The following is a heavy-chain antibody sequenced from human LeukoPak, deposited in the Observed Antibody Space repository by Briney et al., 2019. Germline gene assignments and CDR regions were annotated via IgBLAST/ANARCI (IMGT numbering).Heavy chain of an antibody. CDR2: IRNKANSYTT. CDR3: ARGVLWSGYFYFDY. V-gene: IGHV3-72*01. CDR1: GFTFSDYY. Sequence: GGSLRLSCAVSGFTFSDYYMDWVRQAPGKGLEWVSRIRNKANSYTTEYAASVKGRFTISRDDSKNSLYLQMNSLKTEHTAMYYCARGVLWSGYFYFDYWGQGTLVTVSS. J-gene: IGHJ4*02. D-gene: IGHD3-3*01.